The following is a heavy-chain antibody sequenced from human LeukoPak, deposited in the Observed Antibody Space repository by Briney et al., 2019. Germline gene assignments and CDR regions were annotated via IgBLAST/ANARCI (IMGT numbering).Heavy chain of an antibody. J-gene: IGHJ4*02. V-gene: IGHV4-34*01. D-gene: IGHD3-10*01. CDR3: ARDSYYYGPAFDY. CDR1: GGSFSGYY. CDR2: INHSGST. Sequence: LETLSLTCAVYGGSFSGYYWSWIRQPPGKGLEWIGEINHSGSTNYNPSLKSRVTISVDTSKNQFSLKLSSVTAADTAVYYCARDSYYYGPAFDYWGQGTLVTVSS.